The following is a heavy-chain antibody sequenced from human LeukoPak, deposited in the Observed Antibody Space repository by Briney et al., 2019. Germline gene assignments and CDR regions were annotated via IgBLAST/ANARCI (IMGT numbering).Heavy chain of an antibody. CDR1: GYTFTSYY. CDR3: ARDGELLRYFQH. Sequence: GASVKVSCKASGYTFTSYYMHWVRQAPGQGLEWMGIINPSGGSTSYAQKFQGRVTMTRDTSTSTVYMELSSLRPEDTAVYYCARDGELLRYFQHWGQGTLVTVSS. J-gene: IGHJ1*01. V-gene: IGHV1-46*01. D-gene: IGHD1-26*01. CDR2: INPSGGST.